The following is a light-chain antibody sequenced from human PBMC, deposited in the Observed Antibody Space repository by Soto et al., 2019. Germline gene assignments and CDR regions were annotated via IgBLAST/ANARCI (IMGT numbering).Light chain of an antibody. J-gene: IGLJ1*01. CDR3: SSYTSSSTPFV. V-gene: IGLV2-14*01. CDR1: SSDVGGYNY. Sequence: QSVLTQPASVSGSPGQSITISCTGTSSDVGGYNYVSWYQQHPGKAPKLMIYEVSNRPSGVSNRFSGSKSGNTASLTISGLQAEDEADYYCSSYTSSSTPFVFVTGTKVPV. CDR2: EVS.